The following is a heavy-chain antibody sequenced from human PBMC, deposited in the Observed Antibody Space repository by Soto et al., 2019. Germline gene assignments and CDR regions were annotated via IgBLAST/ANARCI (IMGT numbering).Heavy chain of an antibody. D-gene: IGHD6-19*01. J-gene: IGHJ4*02. Sequence: QVQLVESGGGVVQPGRSLRLSCAASGFTFSSYGMHWVRQAPGKGLEWVAVIWYDGSNKYYADSVKGRFTISRDNSKNTLYLQMNSLRAEDTAVYYCARDEGIAVAGPRVRGQGTLVTVSS. CDR1: GFTFSSYG. CDR3: ARDEGIAVAGPRV. CDR2: IWYDGSNK. V-gene: IGHV3-33*01.